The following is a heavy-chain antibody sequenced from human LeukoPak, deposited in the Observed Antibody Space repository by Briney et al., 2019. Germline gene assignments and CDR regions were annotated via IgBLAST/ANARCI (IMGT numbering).Heavy chain of an antibody. Sequence: SETLSLTCTVSGGSISSYYWSWIRQPPGKGLEWIGYIYYSGSTNYNPSLKSRVTISVDTSKNQFSLKLSSVNAADTAVYYCAREDRSWFGELFEGFDYWGQGTLVTVSS. D-gene: IGHD3-10*01. CDR2: IYYSGST. J-gene: IGHJ4*02. CDR3: AREDRSWFGELFEGFDY. CDR1: GGSISSYY. V-gene: IGHV4-59*01.